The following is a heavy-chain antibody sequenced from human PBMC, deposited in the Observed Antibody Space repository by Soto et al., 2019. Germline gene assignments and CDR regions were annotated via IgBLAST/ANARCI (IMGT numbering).Heavy chain of an antibody. Sequence: GGSLRLSCAASGFTFSSYWMHWVRQAPGKGLVWVSRINSDGSSTSYADSVKGRFTISRDNAKNTLYLQMNSLRAEDTAVYYCAREGYSYGLGYYYYYYGMDVWGQGTTVTVS. CDR1: GFTFSSYW. CDR3: AREGYSYGLGYYYYYYGMDV. J-gene: IGHJ6*02. D-gene: IGHD5-18*01. V-gene: IGHV3-74*01. CDR2: INSDGSST.